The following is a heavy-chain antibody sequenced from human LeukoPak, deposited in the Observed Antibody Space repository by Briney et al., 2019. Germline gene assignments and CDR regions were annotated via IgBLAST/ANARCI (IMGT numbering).Heavy chain of an antibody. D-gene: IGHD2-2*01. J-gene: IGHJ4*02. CDR3: ARRSQYCSSTSCYPPSFDY. V-gene: IGHV1-18*01. Sequence: ASVKVSCKASGYTFTNYDISWVRQAPGQGLEWVGWISAYNGNTNYAQKLQGRVTMTTDTSTSTAYMELRSLRSDDTAVYYCARRSQYCSSTSCYPPSFDYWGQGTLVTVSS. CDR2: ISAYNGNT. CDR1: GYTFTNYD.